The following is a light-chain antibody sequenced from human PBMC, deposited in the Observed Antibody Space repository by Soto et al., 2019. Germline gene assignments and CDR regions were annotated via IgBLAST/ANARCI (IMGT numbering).Light chain of an antibody. Sequence: DIQMTQSPSTLSASVGDRVTITCRASQSIRSWLAWYQQKPGKAPKLLIYKASSLESGVPSRFSGSGSGTELTLTISSLQPDDFATYYCQQYNSYSRTFGQGTKVDIK. V-gene: IGKV1-5*03. J-gene: IGKJ1*01. CDR1: QSIRSW. CDR3: QQYNSYSRT. CDR2: KAS.